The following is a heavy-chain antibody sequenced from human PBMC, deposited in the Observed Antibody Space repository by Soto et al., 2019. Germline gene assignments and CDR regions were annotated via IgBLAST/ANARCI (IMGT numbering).Heavy chain of an antibody. J-gene: IGHJ3*02. D-gene: IGHD3-22*01. CDR1: GYIFTSYW. Sequence: GESLKISCKGSGYIFTSYWIGWVRQMPGKGLEWMAIVYPGDSDTRYSPSFQGQVTISADKSISTAFLQWSSLKASDTAMYYCERQKSDYYSSHDAFDIWGQVTMVTVSS. V-gene: IGHV5-51*01. CDR3: ERQKSDYYSSHDAFDI. CDR2: VYPGDSDT.